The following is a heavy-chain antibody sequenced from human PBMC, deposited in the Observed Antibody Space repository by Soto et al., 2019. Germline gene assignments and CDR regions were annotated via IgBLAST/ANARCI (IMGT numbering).Heavy chain of an antibody. CDR1: GFTFSSYG. CDR3: ARDFLGRITIFGVGLDDAFDI. V-gene: IGHV1-18*01. CDR2: ISAYNGNT. D-gene: IGHD3-3*01. Sequence: GAPVKGSCKASGFTFSSYGISLGRQAPGQGVGGVGWISAYNGNTNYAQKLQGRVTMTTGISTSTAYMELRSLRSDDTAVYYCARDFLGRITIFGVGLDDAFDIWGQGTMVTVSS. J-gene: IGHJ3*02.